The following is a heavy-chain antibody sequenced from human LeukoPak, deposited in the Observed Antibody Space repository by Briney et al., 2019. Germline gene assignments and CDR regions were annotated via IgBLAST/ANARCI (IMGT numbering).Heavy chain of an antibody. D-gene: IGHD1-1*01. CDR3: ARDGQTDSYYYYYGMDV. J-gene: IGHJ6*02. CDR1: GFTFSSDF. Sequence: GGSLRLSCVASGFTFSSDFMHWIRQAPGEGLMWVSQISGDETYTNYADSVKGRFTISRDNAKNTLYLQMNSLRAEDTAIYYCARDGQTDSYYYYYGMDVWGQGTTVTVSS. CDR2: ISGDETYT. V-gene: IGHV3-74*01.